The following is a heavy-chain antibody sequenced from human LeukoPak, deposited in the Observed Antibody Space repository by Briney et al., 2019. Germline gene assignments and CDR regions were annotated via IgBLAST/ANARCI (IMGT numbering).Heavy chain of an antibody. Sequence: GRSLRLSCAASGFTFSSYGMHWVRQAPGKGLEWVAVISYDGSNKYYADSAKGRFTISRDNSKNTLYLQMNSLRAEDTAVYYCAKPNYDLWSGLPDYWGQGTLVTVSS. D-gene: IGHD3-3*01. J-gene: IGHJ4*02. CDR3: AKPNYDLWSGLPDY. V-gene: IGHV3-30*18. CDR2: ISYDGSNK. CDR1: GFTFSSYG.